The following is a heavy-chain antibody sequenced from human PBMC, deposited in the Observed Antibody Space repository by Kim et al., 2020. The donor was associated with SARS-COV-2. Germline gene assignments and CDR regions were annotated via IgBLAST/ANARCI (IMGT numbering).Heavy chain of an antibody. D-gene: IGHD6-13*01. CDR3: AEDSSTWYYFDY. J-gene: IGHJ4*02. V-gene: IGHV3-64D*06. Sequence: YYADSVKSRFTISRNNSVSTLYLQMSSLRPEDTALFYCAEDSSTWYYFDYWGRGTLVTVSS.